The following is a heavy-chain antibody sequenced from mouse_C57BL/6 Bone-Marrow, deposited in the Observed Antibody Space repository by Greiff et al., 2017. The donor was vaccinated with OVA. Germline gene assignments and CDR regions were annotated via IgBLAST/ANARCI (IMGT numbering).Heavy chain of an antibody. CDR3: ARKLFYWYFDV. CDR1: GYTFTDYY. CDR2: LNPNNGGT. J-gene: IGHJ1*03. Sequence: EVQLQQSGPELVKPGASVKISCKASGYTFTDYYMNWVQQSHGKSLEWIGDLNPNNGGTSYNQKFKGKATLTVDKSSSTAYMELRSLTSEGTAVYYCARKLFYWYFDVWGTGTTVTVSS. V-gene: IGHV1-26*01. D-gene: IGHD1-1*02.